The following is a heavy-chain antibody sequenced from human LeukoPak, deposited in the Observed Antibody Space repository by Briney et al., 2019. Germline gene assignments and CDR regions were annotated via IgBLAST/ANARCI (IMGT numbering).Heavy chain of an antibody. Sequence: PGGSLRLSCAASGFTFSSYGMHWVRQAPGKGLEWVAFIRYDGSNKYYADSVKGRFTISRDNSRNTLYLQMNSLRAEDTAVYYCARVPGMITFGGVIASDYWGQGTLVTVSS. J-gene: IGHJ4*02. CDR2: IRYDGSNK. D-gene: IGHD3-16*02. CDR3: ARVPGMITFGGVIASDY. V-gene: IGHV3-30*02. CDR1: GFTFSSYG.